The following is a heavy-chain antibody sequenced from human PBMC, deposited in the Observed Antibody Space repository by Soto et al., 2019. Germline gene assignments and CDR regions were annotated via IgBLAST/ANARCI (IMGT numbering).Heavy chain of an antibody. CDR3: AHRGSGWSLDY. V-gene: IGHV2-5*02. CDR2: IYWDDDK. D-gene: IGHD6-19*01. CDR1: GFSLSTRGVG. Sequence: QITLKESGPPLVKPTQTLTLTCTFSGFSLSTRGVGVGWIRQPPGKALEWLALIYWDDDKRYSPSLKSRLTITKDTSKNQVVLTMTNMDPVDTATYYCAHRGSGWSLDYWGQGTLVTVSS. J-gene: IGHJ4*02.